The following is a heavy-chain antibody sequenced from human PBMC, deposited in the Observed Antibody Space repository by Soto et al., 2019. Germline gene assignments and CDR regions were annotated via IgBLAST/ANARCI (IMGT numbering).Heavy chain of an antibody. D-gene: IGHD6-13*01. V-gene: IGHV4-31*03. J-gene: IGHJ6*02. Sequence: SETLSLTCTVSGGSISSGGYYWSWIRQHPGKGLEWIGYIYYSGSTYYNPSLKSRVTKSVDTSKNQISLKLSSVTAADTAVFYCARVRESAMSTSWRHMDVWGQGTTVTVSS. CDR3: ARVRESAMSTSWRHMDV. CDR1: GGSISSGGYY. CDR2: IYYSGST.